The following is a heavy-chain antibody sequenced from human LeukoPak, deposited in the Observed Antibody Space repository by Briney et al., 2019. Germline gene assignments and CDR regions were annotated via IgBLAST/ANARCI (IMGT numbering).Heavy chain of an antibody. J-gene: IGHJ4*02. CDR3: ARDGGVSGYDLLDY. V-gene: IGHV3-7*01. CDR1: GFIFSNYW. D-gene: IGHD5-12*01. Sequence: GGSLGLSCTASGFIFSNYWMTWVRQAPGKGLEWVAQINQDGSKEYYIDSVKARFSISRDNARNSLSLQMNSLRAEDTAVYYCARDGGVSGYDLLDYWGQGTLVTVSS. CDR2: INQDGSKE.